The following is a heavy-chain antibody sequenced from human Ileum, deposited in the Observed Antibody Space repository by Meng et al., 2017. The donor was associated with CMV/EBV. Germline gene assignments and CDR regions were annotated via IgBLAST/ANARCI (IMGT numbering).Heavy chain of an antibody. CDR1: GFDFTTAW. D-gene: IGHD1-26*01. CDR3: TTEGATRY. V-gene: IGHV3-15*01. CDR2: IKSKILGETT. Sequence: EAQVVGLGGGLVKPGGSLSLSCAASGFDFTTAWMSWVRQAPGKGLEWVGLIKSKILGETTDYAASVKGRFTISRDDSRNTVYLQMNSLKTEDTAIYYCTTEGATRYWGQGTLVTVSS. J-gene: IGHJ4*02.